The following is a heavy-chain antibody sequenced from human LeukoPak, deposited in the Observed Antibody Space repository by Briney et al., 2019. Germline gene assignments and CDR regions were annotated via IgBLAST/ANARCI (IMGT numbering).Heavy chain of an antibody. D-gene: IGHD3-10*01. J-gene: IGHJ6*02. CDR1: GFTFSSYS. CDR2: ISSSSTI. Sequence: GGSLRLSCAASGFTFSSYSMNWVRQAPGKGLEWVSYISSSSTIYYADSVKGRFTISRDNAKNSLYLQMNSLRAEDTAVYYCARVCRLVGSGSYYNHPYYYYGMDVWGQGTTVTVSS. CDR3: ARVCRLVGSGSYYNHPYYYYGMDV. V-gene: IGHV3-48*01.